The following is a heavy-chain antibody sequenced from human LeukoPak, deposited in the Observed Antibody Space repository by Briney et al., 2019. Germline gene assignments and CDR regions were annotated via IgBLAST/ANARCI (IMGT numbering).Heavy chain of an antibody. J-gene: IGHJ4*02. D-gene: IGHD6-19*01. Sequence: SETLSLTCAVYGGSFSGYYWSWIRQPPGKGLEWIGEINHSGSTNYNPSLKSRVTISVDTSKNQFSLKLSSVPAADTAVYYCARGGRSSGWRGRGYYFDYWGQGTLVTVSS. CDR1: GGSFSGYY. CDR3: ARGGRSSGWRGRGYYFDY. CDR2: INHSGST. V-gene: IGHV4-34*01.